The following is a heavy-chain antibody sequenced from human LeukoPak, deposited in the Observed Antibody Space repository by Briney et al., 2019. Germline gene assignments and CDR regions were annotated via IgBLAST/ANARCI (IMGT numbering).Heavy chain of an antibody. Sequence: GASVKVSCKASGYTFTSYYMHWVRQAPGQGLEWMGIINPSGGSTSYAQKFQGRVTITRNTSISTAYMELSSLRSEDTAVYYCARGLRYYYYYMDVWGKGTTVTVSS. CDR3: ARGLRYYYYYMDV. CDR1: GYTFTSYY. CDR2: INPSGGST. D-gene: IGHD3-10*01. V-gene: IGHV1-46*01. J-gene: IGHJ6*03.